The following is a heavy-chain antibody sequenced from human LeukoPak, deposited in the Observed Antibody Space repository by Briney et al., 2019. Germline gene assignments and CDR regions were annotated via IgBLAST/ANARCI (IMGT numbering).Heavy chain of an antibody. D-gene: IGHD1-26*01. CDR1: GGSISSSTHY. V-gene: IGHV4-39*01. Sequence: PSETLSLTCTVFGGSISSSTHYWGWIRQPPGKGLEWIGTAYYSGNTYYNPSLKSRVTISVDTSKNQFSLKLRSVSAADTGVYYCARLGGATVDFWGQGTLVTVSS. J-gene: IGHJ4*02. CDR3: ARLGGATVDF. CDR2: AYYSGNT.